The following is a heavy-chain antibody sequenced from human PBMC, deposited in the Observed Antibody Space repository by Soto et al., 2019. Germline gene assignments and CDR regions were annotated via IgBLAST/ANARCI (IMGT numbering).Heavy chain of an antibody. V-gene: IGHV4-59*01. CDR2: VSQTGST. CDR1: GGSMNNYY. J-gene: IGHJ5*02. D-gene: IGHD3-22*01. CDR3: ARFSPPRKAYDSNPGWFDP. Sequence: QVQLQESGPGLVKPSETLSLTCTVSGGSMNNYYWTWIRQPPGKGLEWIGYVSQTGSTNYNASLRSRLAISLDPSRSQFSLSLTSVTAADTAVYFCARFSPPRKAYDSNPGWFDPWGQGILVAVSS.